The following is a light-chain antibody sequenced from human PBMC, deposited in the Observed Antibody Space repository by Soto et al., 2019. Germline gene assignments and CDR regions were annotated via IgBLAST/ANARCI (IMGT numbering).Light chain of an antibody. CDR2: EVT. CDR1: SSDVGGYNY. V-gene: IGLV2-8*01. J-gene: IGLJ1*01. Sequence: QSALXQPPSASGSPGQSVTISCTGTSSDVGGYNYVSWYQQHPGKAPKLMIYEVTKRPSGVPDRFSGSKSGNTASLTVSGLQAEDEADYFCCSHAGDNTYVFGTGTKVTVL. CDR3: CSHAGDNTYV.